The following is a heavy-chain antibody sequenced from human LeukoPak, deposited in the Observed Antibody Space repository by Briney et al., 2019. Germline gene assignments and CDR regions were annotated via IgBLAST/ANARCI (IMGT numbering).Heavy chain of an antibody. Sequence: PGGSLRLSSAASGFTFSSYGMHWVRQAPGKGLEWVAVIWYDGSNKYYADSVKGRFTISRDNSKNTLYLQMNSLRAEDTAVYYCARAGYSSGWGAFDIWGQGTMVTVSS. CDR2: IWYDGSNK. V-gene: IGHV3-33*01. D-gene: IGHD6-19*01. CDR1: GFTFSSYG. CDR3: ARAGYSSGWGAFDI. J-gene: IGHJ3*02.